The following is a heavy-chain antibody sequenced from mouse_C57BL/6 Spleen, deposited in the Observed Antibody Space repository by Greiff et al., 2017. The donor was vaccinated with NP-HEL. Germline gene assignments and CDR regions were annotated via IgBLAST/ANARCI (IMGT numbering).Heavy chain of an antibody. V-gene: IGHV1-82*01. CDR2: IYPGDGDT. J-gene: IGHJ4*01. CDR3: ERGGGARAMDY. Sequence: QVQLQQSGPELVKPGASVKISCKASGYAFSSSWMNWVKQRPGKGLEWIGRIYPGDGDTNYNGKFKGKATLTADKSSSTAYMQLSSLTSEDSAVYFGERGGGARAMDYWGQGTSVTVSS. CDR1: GYAFSSSW.